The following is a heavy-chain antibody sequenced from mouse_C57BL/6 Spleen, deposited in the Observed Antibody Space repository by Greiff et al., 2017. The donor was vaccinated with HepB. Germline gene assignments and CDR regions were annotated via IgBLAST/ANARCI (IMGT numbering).Heavy chain of an antibody. CDR1: GYTFTSYW. Sequence: VQLQESGAELAKPGASVKLSCKASGYTFTSYWMHWVKQRPGQGLEWIGYINPSSGYTKYNQKFKDKATLTADKSSSTAYRQLSSLTYEDSAVYYCARYYYGSSYVHWYFDVWGTGTTVTVSS. J-gene: IGHJ1*03. CDR3: ARYYYGSSYVHWYFDV. CDR2: INPSSGYT. V-gene: IGHV1-7*01. D-gene: IGHD1-1*01.